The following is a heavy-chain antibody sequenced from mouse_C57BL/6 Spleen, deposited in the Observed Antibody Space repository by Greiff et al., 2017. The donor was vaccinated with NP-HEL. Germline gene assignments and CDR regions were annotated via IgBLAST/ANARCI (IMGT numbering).Heavy chain of an antibody. CDR3: ARGIDGYFLDY. Sequence: DVQLQESGPGLVKPSQSLSLTCSVTGYSITSGYYWNWIRQFPGNKLEWMGYISYDGSNNYNPSLKNRISITRDTSKNQFFLKLNSVTTEDTATYYCARGIDGYFLDYWGQGTTLTVSS. V-gene: IGHV3-6*01. CDR2: ISYDGSN. J-gene: IGHJ2*01. D-gene: IGHD2-3*01. CDR1: GYSITSGYY.